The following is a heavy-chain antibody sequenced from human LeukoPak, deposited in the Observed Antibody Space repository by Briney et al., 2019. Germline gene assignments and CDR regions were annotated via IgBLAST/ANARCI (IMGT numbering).Heavy chain of an antibody. D-gene: IGHD4-23*01. Sequence: ASVNVSCKASGGTFSNYAISWVRQAPGQGLEWMGGIIPIFGTANYAQKFRGRVTITADKSTRTAYMELSSLRSEDTAVYYCARRAGGYSHPYDYWGQGILVTVSS. V-gene: IGHV1-69*06. CDR2: IIPIFGTA. CDR1: GGTFSNYA. CDR3: ARRAGGYSHPYDY. J-gene: IGHJ4*02.